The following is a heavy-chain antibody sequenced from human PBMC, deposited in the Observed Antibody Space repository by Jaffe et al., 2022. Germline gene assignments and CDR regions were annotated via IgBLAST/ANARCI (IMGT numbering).Heavy chain of an antibody. Sequence: QVQLQESGPGLVKPSGTLSLTCAVSGGSISSSNWWSWIRQPPGKGLEWIGEIYHSGSTNYNPSLKSRVTISVDKSKNQFSLKLSSVTAADTAVYYCARNGVYSSSWYGSIGYYYYMDVWGKGTTVTVSS. CDR3: ARNGVYSSSWYGSIGYYYYMDV. V-gene: IGHV4-4*02. D-gene: IGHD6-13*01. CDR2: IYHSGST. CDR1: GGSISSSNW. J-gene: IGHJ6*03.